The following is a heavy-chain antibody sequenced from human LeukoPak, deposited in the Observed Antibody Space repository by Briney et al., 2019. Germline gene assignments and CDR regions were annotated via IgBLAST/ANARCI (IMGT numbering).Heavy chain of an antibody. CDR1: GGSISTYY. J-gene: IGHJ4*02. D-gene: IGHD1-26*01. Sequence: SETLSLTCTVSGGSISTYYWSWIRQPPGKGLEWIAYIDNSGSTNYNPSLKSRVTISVGTSKNQFSLKLSSVTAADTAEYYCARGEVGAARYHFDYWGQGTLVTVSS. CDR3: ARGEVGAARYHFDY. V-gene: IGHV4-59*01. CDR2: IDNSGST.